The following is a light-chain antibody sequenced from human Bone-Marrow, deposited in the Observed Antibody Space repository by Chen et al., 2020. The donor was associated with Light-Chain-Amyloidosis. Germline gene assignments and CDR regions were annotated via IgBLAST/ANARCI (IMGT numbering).Light chain of an antibody. CDR1: DLPTKY. CDR2: RDT. J-gene: IGLJ2*01. Sequence: YELTQPPSVSVSPGETARITCSGDDLPTKYAYWYQQKPGQAPVLVIHRDTERPSGISERFSGSSSGTTATLTISGVQAEDEADDHCQSADSSGTYEVIFGGGTKLTVL. CDR3: QSADSSGTYEVI. V-gene: IGLV3-25*03.